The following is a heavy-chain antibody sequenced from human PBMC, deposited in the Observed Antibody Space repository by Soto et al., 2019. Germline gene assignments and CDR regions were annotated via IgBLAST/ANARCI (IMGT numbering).Heavy chain of an antibody. Sequence: SETLSLTCTVFGGSISSYYWSWIRQPPGKGLEWIGYIYYSGSTNYNPSLKSRVTISVDTSKNQFSLKLSSVTAADTAVYYCARSSIATVRFDPWGQGTLVTVSS. J-gene: IGHJ5*02. D-gene: IGHD6-6*01. V-gene: IGHV4-59*01. CDR2: IYYSGST. CDR1: GGSISSYY. CDR3: ARSSIATVRFDP.